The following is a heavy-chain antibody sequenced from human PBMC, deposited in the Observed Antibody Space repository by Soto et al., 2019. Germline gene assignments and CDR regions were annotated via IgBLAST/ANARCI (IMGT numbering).Heavy chain of an antibody. Sequence: EVQLLESGGGFGQPGGSLRLSCAASGFTFTNHAMSWVRQAPGKGLEWVSAISGSGDSTYYAESVPGRFTISRDNSKNTLYRQMNSLGAEDTAVYYCASRNYYESSGYYYWYYFDFWGQGTLVTVSS. V-gene: IGHV3-23*01. CDR2: ISGSGDST. D-gene: IGHD3-22*01. CDR3: ASRNYYESSGYYYWYYFDF. CDR1: GFTFTNHA. J-gene: IGHJ4*02.